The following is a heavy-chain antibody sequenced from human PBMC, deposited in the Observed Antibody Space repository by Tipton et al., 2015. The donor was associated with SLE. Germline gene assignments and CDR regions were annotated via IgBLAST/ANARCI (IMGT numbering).Heavy chain of an antibody. CDR1: GGSISSGDYY. V-gene: IGHV4-39*07. D-gene: IGHD3-22*01. CDR2: INHSGST. CDR3: ARGDNSGSDAFDI. Sequence: TLSLTCTVSGGSISSGDYYWSWIRQPPGKGLEWIGEINHSGSTNYNPSLKSRVTISVDTSKNQFSLKLSSVTAADTAVYYCARGDNSGSDAFDIWGQGTMVTVSS. J-gene: IGHJ3*02.